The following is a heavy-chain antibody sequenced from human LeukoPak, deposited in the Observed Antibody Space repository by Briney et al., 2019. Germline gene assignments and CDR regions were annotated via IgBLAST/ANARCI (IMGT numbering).Heavy chain of an antibody. D-gene: IGHD3-10*01. V-gene: IGHV3-48*04. J-gene: IGHJ4*02. CDR3: ARVDMVDEWAYYFDY. Sequence: GGSLRLSCAASGFTFSSYSMNWVRQAPGKGLEWVSYISSSGSTIYYADSVKGRFTISRDNAKNSLYLQMNSLRAEDTAVYYCARVDMVDEWAYYFDYWGQGTLVTVSS. CDR2: ISSSGSTI. CDR1: GFTFSSYS.